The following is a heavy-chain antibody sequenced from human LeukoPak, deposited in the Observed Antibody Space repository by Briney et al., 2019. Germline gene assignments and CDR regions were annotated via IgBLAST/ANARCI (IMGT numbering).Heavy chain of an antibody. CDR2: IIPIFGTA. J-gene: IGHJ4*02. D-gene: IGHD5-18*01. CDR1: GGTFSSYA. Sequence: SVKVSCKASGGTFSSYAISWVRQAPGQGLEWMGGIIPIFGTANYAQKFQGRVTITADESTSTAYMELGSLRSEDTAVYYCARVPYSCGPFDYWGQGTLVTVSS. CDR3: ARVPYSCGPFDY. V-gene: IGHV1-69*01.